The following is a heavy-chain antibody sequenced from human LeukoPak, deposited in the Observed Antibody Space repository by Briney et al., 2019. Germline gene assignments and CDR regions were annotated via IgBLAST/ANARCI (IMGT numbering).Heavy chain of an antibody. J-gene: IGHJ4*02. CDR1: GFTFSSYS. D-gene: IGHD1-1*01. Sequence: GGSLRLSCAASGFTFSSYSMNWVRQAPGKGLEWVSSISSSSSYIYYADSVKGRFTISRDNAKNSLYLQMNSLRAEDTAVYYCARGYNWNDPSIFDYWGQGTLVTVSS. CDR2: ISSSSSYI. V-gene: IGHV3-21*01. CDR3: ARGYNWNDPSIFDY.